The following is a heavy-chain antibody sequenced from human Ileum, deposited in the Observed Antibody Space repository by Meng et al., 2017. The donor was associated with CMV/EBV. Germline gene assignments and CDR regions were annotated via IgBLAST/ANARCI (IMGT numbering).Heavy chain of an antibody. CDR1: GGSINTYF. CDR2: IYATGST. D-gene: IGHD1-1*01. Sequence: QVQLQGEGPGLVRPSGTRSLTCAVSGGSINTYFWSWVRQSAGKRLEWIGRIYATGSTKYNPSLKSRVPMSVDTSKNQFSLKLSSVTAADTAVYYCARLYSANYLNVWGKGTTVTVSS. J-gene: IGHJ6*04. V-gene: IGHV4-4*07. CDR3: ARLYSANYLNV.